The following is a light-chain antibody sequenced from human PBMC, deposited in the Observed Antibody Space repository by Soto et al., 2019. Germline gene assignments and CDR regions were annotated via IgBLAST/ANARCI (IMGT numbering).Light chain of an antibody. CDR2: SNN. CDR1: SSNIGIND. V-gene: IGLV1-44*01. Sequence: QSVLTQPPSESGTPGQSVTISCSGRSSNIGINDVNWYQQLPGTAPKLLIYSNNQRPSGVPDRFSGSKLGTSASLAISGLQSEDEADYYCVAWDDSLNGWVFGGGTKLTVL. CDR3: VAWDDSLNGWV. J-gene: IGLJ3*02.